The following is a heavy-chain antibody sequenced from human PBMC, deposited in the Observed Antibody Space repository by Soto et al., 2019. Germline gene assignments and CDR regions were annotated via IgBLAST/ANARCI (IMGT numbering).Heavy chain of an antibody. Sequence: SETLSLTCTVSVGSISGYYWSWIRQPPGKGLEWIGYIYYSGSTYYNPSLKSRVTISVDTSKNQFSLKLSSVTAADTAVYYCARDLRYSRLFYGMDVWGQGTTVTVSS. J-gene: IGHJ6*02. CDR1: VGSISGYY. CDR3: ARDLRYSRLFYGMDV. D-gene: IGHD3-9*01. CDR2: IYYSGST. V-gene: IGHV4-59*12.